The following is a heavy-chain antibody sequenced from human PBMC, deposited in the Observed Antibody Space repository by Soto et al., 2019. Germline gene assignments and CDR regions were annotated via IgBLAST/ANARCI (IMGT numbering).Heavy chain of an antibody. Sequence: LRLSCAASGFTVSSNYMSWVRQAPGKGLEWVSVIYSGGSTYYADSVKGRFTISRDNSKNTLYLQMNSLRAEDTAVYYCARDRAMSQSYYYYGMDVWGQGTTVTVSS. J-gene: IGHJ6*02. D-gene: IGHD3-10*01. CDR2: IYSGGST. CDR3: ARDRAMSQSYYYYGMDV. CDR1: GFTVSSNY. V-gene: IGHV3-53*01.